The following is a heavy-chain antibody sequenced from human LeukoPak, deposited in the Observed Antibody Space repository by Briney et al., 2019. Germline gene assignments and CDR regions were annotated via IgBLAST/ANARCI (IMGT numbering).Heavy chain of an antibody. CDR1: GFTFSSYS. J-gene: IGHJ4*02. Sequence: GGSLRLSCAASGFTFSSYSMNWVRQAPGKGLEWGSSISSRSNYINYADSVNGRFTISRDNAKNSLYLQMNSLRAEDTAVYYCARERVGYSYGAPCFDYWGQGTLVTVSS. CDR3: ARERVGYSYGAPCFDY. D-gene: IGHD5-18*01. V-gene: IGHV3-21*01. CDR2: ISSRSNYI.